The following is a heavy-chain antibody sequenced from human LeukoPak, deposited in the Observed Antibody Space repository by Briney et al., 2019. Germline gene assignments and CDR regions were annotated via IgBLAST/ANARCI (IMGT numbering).Heavy chain of an antibody. CDR3: ARGVITMVRGVIIYYYYYGMDV. J-gene: IGHJ6*02. CDR2: INHSGST. D-gene: IGHD3-10*01. V-gene: IGHV4-34*01. CDR1: GGSFSGYY. Sequence: PSETLSLTCAVYGGSFSGYYWSWIRQPPGKGLEWIGEINHSGSTTYNPSLKSRVTISVDTSKNQFSLKLSSVTAADTAVYYCARGVITMVRGVIIYYYYYGMDVWGQGTTVTVSS.